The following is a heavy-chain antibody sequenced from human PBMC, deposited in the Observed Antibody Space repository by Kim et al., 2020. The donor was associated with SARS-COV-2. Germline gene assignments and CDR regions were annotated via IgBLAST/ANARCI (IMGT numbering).Heavy chain of an antibody. CDR1: GGSFSGYY. CDR2: INHSGST. D-gene: IGHD2-15*01. V-gene: IGHV4-34*01. J-gene: IGHJ5*02. Sequence: SETLSLTCAVYGGSFSGYYWSWISQPPGKGLEWIGEINHSGSTNYNPSLKSRVTISVDTSKNQFSLKLSSVTAADTAVYYCARATALGYCSGGSCSRLYNWFVPWGQGTLVTVST. CDR3: ARATALGYCSGGSCSRLYNWFVP.